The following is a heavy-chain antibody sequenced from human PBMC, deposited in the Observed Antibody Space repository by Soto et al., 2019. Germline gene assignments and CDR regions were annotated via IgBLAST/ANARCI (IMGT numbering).Heavy chain of an antibody. CDR3: ARDRSSLYYGSGSPTLGMDV. CDR2: INPNSGGT. CDR1: GYTFTGYY. J-gene: IGHJ6*02. D-gene: IGHD3-10*01. Sequence: ASVKVSCKASGYTFTGYYMHWVRQAPGQGLEWMGWINPNSGGTNYAQKFQGRVTMTRDTSTSTVYMELSSLRSEDTAVYYCARDRSSLYYGSGSPTLGMDVWGQGTTVTVSS. V-gene: IGHV1-2*02.